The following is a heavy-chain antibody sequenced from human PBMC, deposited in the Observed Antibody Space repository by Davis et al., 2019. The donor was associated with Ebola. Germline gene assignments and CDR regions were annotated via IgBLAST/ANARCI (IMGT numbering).Heavy chain of an antibody. CDR2: IKLKATNYAT. J-gene: IGHJ4*02. CDR1: GFTFTDHW. CDR3: TDLGAGSDY. D-gene: IGHD3-16*01. Sequence: GESLKISCAASGFTFTDHWMDWVRQAPGKGLEWVGRIKLKATNYATQYATSVAGRFIISRDDSQKSLYLQMNSLKSEDTAVYYCTDLGAGSDYWGRGTLVTVSS. V-gene: IGHV3-72*01.